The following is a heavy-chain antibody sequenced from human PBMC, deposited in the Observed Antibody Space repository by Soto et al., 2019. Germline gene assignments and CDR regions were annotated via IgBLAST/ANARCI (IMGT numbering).Heavy chain of an antibody. CDR2: IIPIFGTA. J-gene: IGHJ4*02. Sequence: SVKVSCKASGGTFSSYAISWVRQAPGQGLEWMGGIIPIFGTANYAQKFQGRVTMTRNTSISTAYMELSSLRSEDTAVYYCARGPPRRSSSWYDYWGQGTLVTVSS. CDR1: GGTFSSYA. D-gene: IGHD6-13*01. CDR3: ARGPPRRSSSWYDY. V-gene: IGHV1-69*05.